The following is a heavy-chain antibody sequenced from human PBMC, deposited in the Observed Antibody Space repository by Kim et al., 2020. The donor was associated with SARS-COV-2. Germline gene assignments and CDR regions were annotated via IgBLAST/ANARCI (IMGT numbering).Heavy chain of an antibody. CDR3: AGTNTSGDFYFSY. D-gene: IGHD3-3*01. CDR2: LYSGGST. CDR1: GFSVSSNY. Sequence: GGSLRLSCAASGFSVSSNYMSWVRQAPGKGLEWVSILYSGGSTYYADSVKGRFTITRDNYKNKLHLQMNSLGAEDTAVNYCAGTNTSGDFYFSYWGEGTL. J-gene: IGHJ4*02. V-gene: IGHV3-53*01.